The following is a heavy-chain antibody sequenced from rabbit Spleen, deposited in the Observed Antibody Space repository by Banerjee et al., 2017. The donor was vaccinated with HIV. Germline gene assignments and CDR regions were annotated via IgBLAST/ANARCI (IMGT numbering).Heavy chain of an antibody. CDR1: GFDFSSDYY. J-gene: IGHJ6*01. Sequence: QQQLEESGGGLVKPGGTLTLTCKASGFDFSSDYYMCWVRQAPGKGLECIACIYAGSSGSTYSATWAKGRFTISKTSSTTVTLQMTSLTAADTATYFCARDTSSSFSSYGMDLWGQGTLVTVS. CDR3: ARDTSSSFSSYGMDL. CDR2: IYAGSSGST. D-gene: IGHD1-1*01. V-gene: IGHV1S45*01.